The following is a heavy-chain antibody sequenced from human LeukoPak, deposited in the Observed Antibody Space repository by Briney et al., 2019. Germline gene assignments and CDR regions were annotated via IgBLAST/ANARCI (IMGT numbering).Heavy chain of an antibody. Sequence: ASVKVSCKASGYIFTGYYMHWVRQAPGQGLEWMGWISAYNGNTNYAQKLQGRVTMTTDTSTSTAYMELRSLRSDDTAVYYCARDQTAGYYYYMDVWGKGTTVTVSS. CDR3: ARDQTAGYYYYMDV. V-gene: IGHV1-18*04. CDR1: GYIFTGYY. J-gene: IGHJ6*03. CDR2: ISAYNGNT.